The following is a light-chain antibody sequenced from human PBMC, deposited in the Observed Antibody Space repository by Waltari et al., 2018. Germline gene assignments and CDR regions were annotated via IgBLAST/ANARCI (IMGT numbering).Light chain of an antibody. CDR2: EVS. CDR3: TSYTVSTPLV. V-gene: IGLV2-14*01. J-gene: IGLJ3*02. CDR1: SSDVGSYDY. Sequence: QSALTQPASVSGSPGQSITISCTGTSSDVGSYDYVSWYQQHPGKAPNPIFYEVSNRPRGVASPFSGSTSGNTASLTISGLQAEDEADYYCTSYTVSTPLVFGGGTKLTVL.